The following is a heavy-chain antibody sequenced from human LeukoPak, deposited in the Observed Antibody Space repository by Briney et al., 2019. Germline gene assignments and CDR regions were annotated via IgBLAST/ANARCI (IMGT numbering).Heavy chain of an antibody. D-gene: IGHD1-26*01. CDR3: AKDSRVGATVSDAFDI. CDR1: RFTFSSYA. J-gene: IGHJ3*02. CDR2: ISGSGGST. Sequence: GGSLRLSCAASRFTFSSYAMSWVRQAPGKGLEWVSDISGSGGSTYYADSVKGRFTISRDNSKNTLYLQMNSLRAEDTAVYYCAKDSRVGATVSDAFDIWGQGTMVTVSS. V-gene: IGHV3-23*01.